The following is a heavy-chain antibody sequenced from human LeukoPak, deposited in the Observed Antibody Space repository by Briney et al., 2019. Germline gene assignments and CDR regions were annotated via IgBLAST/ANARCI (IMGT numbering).Heavy chain of an antibody. Sequence: GGSLRLLCAASGFTFGNYPMSWVRQAPGKGLEWVSALSDSGGNTFYANSVKGRFTISRDNSKNTLFLQMNSLRAEDTAVYYCARDYHYYDSSGYYPWGQGTLVTVSS. D-gene: IGHD3-22*01. J-gene: IGHJ5*02. V-gene: IGHV3-23*01. CDR1: GFTFGNYP. CDR2: LSDSGGNT. CDR3: ARDYHYYDSSGYYP.